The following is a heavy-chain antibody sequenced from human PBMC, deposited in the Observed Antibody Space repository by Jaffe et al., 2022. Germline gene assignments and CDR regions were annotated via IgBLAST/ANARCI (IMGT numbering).Heavy chain of an antibody. CDR1: GGTFSSYA. CDR2: IIPIFGTA. D-gene: IGHD3-22*01. Sequence: QVQLVQSGAEVKKPGSSVKVSCKASGGTFSSYAISWVRQAPGQGLEWMGGIIPIFGTANYAQKFQGRVTITTDESTSTAYMELSSLRSEDTAVYYCASHGGYYDSSGYYHYPYYFDYWGQGTLVTVSS. J-gene: IGHJ4*02. V-gene: IGHV1-69*05. CDR3: ASHGGYYDSSGYYHYPYYFDY.